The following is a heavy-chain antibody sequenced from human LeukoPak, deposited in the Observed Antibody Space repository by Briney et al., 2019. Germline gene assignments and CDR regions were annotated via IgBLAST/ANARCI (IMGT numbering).Heavy chain of an antibody. J-gene: IGHJ4*02. Sequence: SGTLSLTCAVSGGSISSSNWWSWVRQPPGKGLEWIGEIYHGGSTGYNPSLKSRVTISVDKSKNQFSLKLTSVTAADTAVYYCAREIVVVPAAISGERLSPPYFDYWGQGTLVTVSS. D-gene: IGHD2-2*01. V-gene: IGHV4-4*02. CDR2: IYHGGST. CDR3: AREIVVVPAAISGERLSPPYFDY. CDR1: GGSISSSNW.